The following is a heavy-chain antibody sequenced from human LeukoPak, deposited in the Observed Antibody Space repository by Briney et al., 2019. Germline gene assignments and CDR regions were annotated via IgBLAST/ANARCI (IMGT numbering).Heavy chain of an antibody. CDR2: IYTSGST. CDR1: GGSISSYY. Sequence: PSETLSLTCTVSGGSISSYYWSWIRQRAGKGLEWIGRIYTSGSTNYNPPLKSRVTMSVDTSKNQFSLKLSSVTAADTAVYYCARDGAGGSSSWYWQGYFDYWGQGTLVTVSS. J-gene: IGHJ4*02. V-gene: IGHV4-4*07. CDR3: ARDGAGGSSSWYWQGYFDY. D-gene: IGHD6-13*01.